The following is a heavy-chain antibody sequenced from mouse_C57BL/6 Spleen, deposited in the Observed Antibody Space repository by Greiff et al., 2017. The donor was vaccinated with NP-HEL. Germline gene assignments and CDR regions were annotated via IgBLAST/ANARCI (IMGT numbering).Heavy chain of an antibody. Sequence: ESGPGLVKPSQSLSLTCSVTGYSITSGYYWNWIRQFPGNKLEWMGYISYDGSNNYNPSLKNRISITRDTSKNQFFLKLNSVTTEDTATYYCARAGTGYYFDDWGQGTTLTVSS. CDR1: GYSITSGYY. CDR2: ISYDGSN. D-gene: IGHD4-1*01. J-gene: IGHJ2*01. V-gene: IGHV3-6*01. CDR3: ARAGTGYYFDD.